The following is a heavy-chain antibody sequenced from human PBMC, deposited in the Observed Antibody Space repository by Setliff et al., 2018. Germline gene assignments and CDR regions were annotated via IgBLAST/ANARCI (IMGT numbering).Heavy chain of an antibody. CDR1: GFMFYTFG. Sequence: ASVKVSCKTSGFMFYTFGFSWVRHVPEQGFEWMGCISGYNGNTNYAQKFQDRVTVTMDTSTSTVYMELRSLRSDDTAVYYCARSSAPSVVLAADFDFWGLGTPVTVS. J-gene: IGHJ4*02. V-gene: IGHV1-18*01. CDR3: ARSSAPSVVLAADFDF. CDR2: ISGYNGNT. D-gene: IGHD3-3*01.